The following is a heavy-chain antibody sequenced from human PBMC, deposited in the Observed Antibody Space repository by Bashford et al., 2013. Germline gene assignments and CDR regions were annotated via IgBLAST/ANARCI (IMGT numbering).Heavy chain of an antibody. V-gene: IGHV4-34*01. D-gene: IGHD6-13*01. CDR3: ARGIAAAGGGWFDP. CDR1: GGSFSGYY. Sequence: SETLSLTCAVYGGSFSGYYWSWIRQPPGKGLEWIGEINHSGSTNYNPSLKSRVTISVDTSKNQFSLKLSSVTAADTAVYYCARGIAAAGGGWFDPVGPGEPWSPSPQ. J-gene: IGHJ5*02. CDR2: INHSGST.